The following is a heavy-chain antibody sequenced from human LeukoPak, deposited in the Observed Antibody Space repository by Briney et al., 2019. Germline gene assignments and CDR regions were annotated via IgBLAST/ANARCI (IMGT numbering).Heavy chain of an antibody. V-gene: IGHV4-4*07. CDR3: ARGRYCSADICSGGDAFGI. J-gene: IGHJ3*02. D-gene: IGHD2-15*01. CDR2: IYTRGST. CDR1: GGSINNYY. Sequence: SETLSLTCTVSGGSINNYYWSWIRQPAGKGLEWIGRIYTRGSTNYNPSLKSRVTMSVDTSKNQFSLKLSPVTAADTAAYYCARGRYCSADICSGGDAFGIWGQGTMVSVSS.